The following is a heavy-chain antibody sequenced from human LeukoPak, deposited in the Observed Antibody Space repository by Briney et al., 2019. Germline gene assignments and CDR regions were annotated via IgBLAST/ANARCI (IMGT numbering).Heavy chain of an antibody. J-gene: IGHJ4*02. V-gene: IGHV3-48*02. CDR2: ITASGTAM. Sequence: GGSLRLSCAASGFTFSSYSMNWVRQAPGKGLEWVSHITASGTAMFYADSVKGRFTISRDNAKNSLYLQMNSPRDEDTAVYYCASSGSYRFDYWGQGTLVTVSS. D-gene: IGHD1-26*01. CDR3: ASSGSYRFDY. CDR1: GFTFSSYS.